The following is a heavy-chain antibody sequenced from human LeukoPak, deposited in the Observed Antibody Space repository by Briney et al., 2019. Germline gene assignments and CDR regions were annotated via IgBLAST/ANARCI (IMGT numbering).Heavy chain of an antibody. V-gene: IGHV3-30-3*01. CDR2: ISYDGSNK. CDR1: GFTFSSYA. CDR3: ARDSLETSSGWFDP. Sequence: GGSLRLSRAASGFTFSSYAMHWVRQAPGKGLEWVAVISYDGSNKYYADSVKGRFTISRDNSKNTLYLQMNSLRAEDTAVYYCARDSLETSSGWFDPWGQGTLVTVSS. D-gene: IGHD6-19*01. J-gene: IGHJ5*02.